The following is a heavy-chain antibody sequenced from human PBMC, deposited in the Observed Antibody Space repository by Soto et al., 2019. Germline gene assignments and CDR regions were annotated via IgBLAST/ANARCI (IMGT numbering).Heavy chain of an antibody. J-gene: IGHJ4*02. Sequence: QIQLVQSEGEVRQPGASVKVSCKTSGYTFINYGVTWVRQRPGQGLEWMGWLNTYNANTKYAQKLKGRVTMTADPSARTAYVELRSLRSDDTAVYFGARAQTPTESDFWGQGTLVIVSS. D-gene: IGHD2-15*01. CDR1: GYTFINYG. CDR3: ARAQTPTESDF. V-gene: IGHV1-18*01. CDR2: LNTYNANT.